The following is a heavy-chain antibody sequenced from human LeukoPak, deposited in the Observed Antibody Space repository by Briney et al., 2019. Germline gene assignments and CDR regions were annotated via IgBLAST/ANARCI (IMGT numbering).Heavy chain of an antibody. Sequence: PPGGSLRLSCAASGFTFRNSAMSWVRQAPGTGLEWVSSIGGHIHSTYYADSVIGRFTISRDDSKNTLYLQMNSLRAEDTAVYYCAKDFYYGYSSRFQHWGQGTLVTVSS. J-gene: IGHJ1*01. D-gene: IGHD6-13*01. CDR3: AKDFYYGYSSRFQH. V-gene: IGHV3-23*01. CDR1: GFTFRNSA. CDR2: IGGHIHST.